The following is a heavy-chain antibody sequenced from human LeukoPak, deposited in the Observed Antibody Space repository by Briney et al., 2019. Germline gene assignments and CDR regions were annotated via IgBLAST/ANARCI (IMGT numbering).Heavy chain of an antibody. D-gene: IGHD3-16*01. CDR1: GGSFSAYY. V-gene: IGHV4-34*01. J-gene: IGHJ4*02. CDR3: ARGADQYKGGNY. CDR2: IHPSGIT. Sequence: PSETLSLTCAVYGGSFSAYYWSWIRQPPGRGLQWIGEIHPSGITNYNPSLKSRVAISGDTSKNQFSLKLSSVTAADTAIYYCARGADQYKGGNYWGQGTLVTVSS.